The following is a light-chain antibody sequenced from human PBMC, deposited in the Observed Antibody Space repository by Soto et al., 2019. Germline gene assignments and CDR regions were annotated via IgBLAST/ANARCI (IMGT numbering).Light chain of an antibody. V-gene: IGKV3-11*01. CDR1: QSISYY. CDR2: DAS. Sequence: EIVLTQSPATVSLSPGERATLSCRASQSISYYLAWYQQKPGQAPRLLIYDASSLESGVPSRFSGRGSGTEFTLTISSLQPDDCATYYCHTYNSYSLHTFGQGTKLEIK. CDR3: HTYNSYSLHT. J-gene: IGKJ2*01.